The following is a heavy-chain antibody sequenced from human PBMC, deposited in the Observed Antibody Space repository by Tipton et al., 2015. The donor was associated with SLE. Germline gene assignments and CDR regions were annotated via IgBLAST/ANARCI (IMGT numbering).Heavy chain of an antibody. J-gene: IGHJ6*02. V-gene: IGHV4-39*01. CDR1: GGFISNYY. CDR2: ISYSGTT. D-gene: IGHD2-15*01. Sequence: GLVKPSGTLSLTCTVSGGFISNYYWSWIRQPPGKGLEWLGTISYSGTTFDNPSLRSRVTISVDTSKKQFFLKLSSVTAADTAVYYCARHLPSSVGTTPSWGMDVWGQGTTVTVSS. CDR3: ARHLPSSVGTTPSWGMDV.